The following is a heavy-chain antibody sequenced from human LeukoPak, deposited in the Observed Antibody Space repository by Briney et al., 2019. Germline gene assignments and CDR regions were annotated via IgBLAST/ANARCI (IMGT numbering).Heavy chain of an antibody. D-gene: IGHD2-15*01. Sequence: SGPALFKPTPPLTLTSTFSGFPLRTPGMCVTWIRQPPVKALEWLARIDWDDDTFYSPPLRTRLTISKDTPKNQVVLRMTNMDPVDTGTYYCARMTPDSPSFDYWGQGALITVSS. CDR3: ARMTPDSPSFDY. V-gene: IGHV2-70*17. J-gene: IGHJ4*02. CDR1: GFPLRTPGMC. CDR2: IDWDDDT.